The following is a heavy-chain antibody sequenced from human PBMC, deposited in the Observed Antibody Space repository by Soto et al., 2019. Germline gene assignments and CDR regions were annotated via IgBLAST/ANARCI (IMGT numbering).Heavy chain of an antibody. CDR1: GGSFSGYY. V-gene: IGHV4-34*01. Sequence: SETLSLTCAVYGGSFSGYYWSWIRQPPGKGLEWIGEINHSGSTNYNPSLKSRVTISVDTSKNQFSLKLSSVTAADTAVYYCARGLQGYYDSSGYYSMWGQGTLVTVSS. CDR3: ARGLQGYYDSSGYYSM. D-gene: IGHD3-22*01. CDR2: INHSGST. J-gene: IGHJ4*02.